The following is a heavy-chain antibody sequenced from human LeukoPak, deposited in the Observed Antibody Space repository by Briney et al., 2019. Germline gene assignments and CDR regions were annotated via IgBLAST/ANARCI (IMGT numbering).Heavy chain of an antibody. CDR2: ISSSSSYI. CDR1: GFTFSSYS. CDR3: ARDASFSSSWDFDY. J-gene: IGHJ4*02. D-gene: IGHD6-13*01. Sequence: GGSLRLSCAASGFTFSSYSMNWVRQAPGKGLEWVSSISSSSSYIYYADSVKGRFTISRDNAKNSLYLQMNSLRAEDTAVYYRARDASFSSSWDFDYWGQGTLVTVSS. V-gene: IGHV3-21*01.